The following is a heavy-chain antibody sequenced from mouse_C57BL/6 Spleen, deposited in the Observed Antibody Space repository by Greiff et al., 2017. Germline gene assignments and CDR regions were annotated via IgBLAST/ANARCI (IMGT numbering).Heavy chain of an antibody. CDR3: ARLSGSGSEYFDV. D-gene: IGHD1-1*01. CDR2: IDPSDSYS. CDR1: GYTFTSYW. J-gene: IGHJ1*03. Sequence: LQQPWASVKLFCKASGYTFTSYWMHWVKQRPGQGLEWLGEIDPSDSYSIYILKFKGKSTLTVDKSSCTASMQLSSRTSEDSAVYYCARLSGSGSEYFDVWGTGTTVTVSS. V-gene: IGHV1-69*02.